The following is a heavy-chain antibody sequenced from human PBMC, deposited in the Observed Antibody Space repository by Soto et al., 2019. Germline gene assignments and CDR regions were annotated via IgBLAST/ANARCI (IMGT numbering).Heavy chain of an antibody. D-gene: IGHD3-9*01. V-gene: IGHV1-8*01. Sequence: ASVKVSCKASGYTFTSYDINWVRQATGQGLEWMGWMNPNSGNTGYAQKFQGRVTRTRNTTISTAYKEMSSLRSEDTAVYYCARGAPNGGYYDILTGYYSWFDPWGQGTLVTVS. CDR2: MNPNSGNT. CDR3: ARGAPNGGYYDILTGYYSWFDP. J-gene: IGHJ5*02. CDR1: GYTFTSYD.